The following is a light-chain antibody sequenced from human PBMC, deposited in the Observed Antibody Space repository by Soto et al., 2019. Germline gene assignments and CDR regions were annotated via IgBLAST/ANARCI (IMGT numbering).Light chain of an antibody. J-gene: IGLJ1*01. CDR3: CAYTTSSPLYV. CDR1: SRDFGGWNY. V-gene: IGLV2-14*01. Sequence: QSALTQPASVSGAPGQAITISCTGKSRDFGGWNYVSWYQQHPDKAPKLMIYDVTNRPSGVSNRFSGSKSGNTASLTISGLQAEDEADYYCCAYTTSSPLYVFGTGTKVTVL. CDR2: DVT.